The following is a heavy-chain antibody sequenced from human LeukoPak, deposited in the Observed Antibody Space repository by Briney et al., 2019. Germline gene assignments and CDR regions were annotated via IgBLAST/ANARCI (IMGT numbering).Heavy chain of an antibody. CDR3: AKEEWAAAGTGGADFDY. Sequence: GGSLRLSCAASGFTFSSYAMSWVRQAPGKGLEWVSAISGSGGSTYYADSVKGRFTISRDNSKNTLYLQMNSLRAEDTAVYYCAKEEWAAAGTGGADFDYWGQGTLVTVSS. V-gene: IGHV3-23*01. CDR1: GFTFSSYA. J-gene: IGHJ4*02. CDR2: ISGSGGST. D-gene: IGHD6-13*01.